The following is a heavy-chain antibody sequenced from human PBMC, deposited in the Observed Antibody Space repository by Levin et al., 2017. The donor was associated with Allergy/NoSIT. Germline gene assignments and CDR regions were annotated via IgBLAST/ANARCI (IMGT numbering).Heavy chain of an antibody. CDR1: GYTFTDYA. Sequence: ASVKVSCKASGYTFTDYAIHWVRQAPGQRLEWMGWINAANGNSKYSQKFQGRVTISRDTSASTVYMDLSSLKSEDTAVYYCAIVPDGWNFPNYMDVWGKGTTVTVSS. D-gene: IGHD1-7*01. J-gene: IGHJ6*03. V-gene: IGHV1-3*01. CDR2: INAANGNS. CDR3: AIVPDGWNFPNYMDV.